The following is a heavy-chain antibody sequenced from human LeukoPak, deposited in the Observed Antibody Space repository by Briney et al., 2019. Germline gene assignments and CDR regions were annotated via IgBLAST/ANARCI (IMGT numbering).Heavy chain of an antibody. V-gene: IGHV3-53*04. CDR2: IYSGGSA. J-gene: IGHJ4*02. D-gene: IGHD5/OR15-5a*01. CDR1: GFNVSSNY. Sequence: GGSLRPSCAASGFNVSSNYMSWVRQAPGKGLEWVSVIYSGGSAYYADSVKGRFTISRHNSKNTLYLQMNSLKIEDTAVYYCTRGKSVLDYWGQGTLVTVSS. CDR3: TRGKSVLDY.